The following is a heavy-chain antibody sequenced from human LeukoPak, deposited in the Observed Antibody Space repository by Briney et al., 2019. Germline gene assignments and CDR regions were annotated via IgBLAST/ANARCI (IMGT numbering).Heavy chain of an antibody. J-gene: IGHJ6*02. CDR2: INHSGST. D-gene: IGHD2-2*01. V-gene: IGHV4-34*01. Sequence: SETLSLTCAVYGGSFSGYYWSWIRQPPGKGLEWIGEINHSGSTNYNPSLKSLVTISVDTSKNQFSLKLSSVTAADTAVYYCARGYHCSSTSCPRYYYYGMDVWGQGTTVTVSS. CDR3: ARGYHCSSTSCPRYYYYGMDV. CDR1: GGSFSGYY.